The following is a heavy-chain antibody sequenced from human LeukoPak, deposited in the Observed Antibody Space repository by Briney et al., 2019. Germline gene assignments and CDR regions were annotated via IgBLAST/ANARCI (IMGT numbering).Heavy chain of an antibody. Sequence: RASVKVSCKASGYTFTSYGISWVRQAPGQGLEWMGRISAYNGNTNYAQKLQGRVTMTTDTSTSTAYMELRSLRSDDTAVYYCARDQVYSYGLGIDYWGQGTLVTVSS. V-gene: IGHV1-18*01. J-gene: IGHJ4*02. CDR3: ARDQVYSYGLGIDY. CDR1: GYTFTSYG. CDR2: ISAYNGNT. D-gene: IGHD5-18*01.